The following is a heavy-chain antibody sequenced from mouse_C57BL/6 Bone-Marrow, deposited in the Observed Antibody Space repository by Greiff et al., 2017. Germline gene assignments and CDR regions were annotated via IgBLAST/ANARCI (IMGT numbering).Heavy chain of an antibody. V-gene: IGHV2-5*01. CDR2: IWRGGST. CDR1: GFSLTSYG. D-gene: IGHD1-1*01. CDR3: ALGYNGSRFDY. Sequence: VQRVESGPGLVQPSQSLSITCTVSGFSLTSYGVHWVRQSPGKGLEWLGVIWRGGSTAYNAAFMSRLSITKDNSKSQVFFKMNSLQADDTAIYYCALGYNGSRFDYWGKGTTLTVSS. J-gene: IGHJ2*01.